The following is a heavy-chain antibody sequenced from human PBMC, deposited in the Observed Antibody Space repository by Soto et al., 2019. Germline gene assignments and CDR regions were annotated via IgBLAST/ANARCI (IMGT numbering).Heavy chain of an antibody. CDR1: GGSISSSSFH. CDR3: ARRERAAGTDWWFDP. CDR2: IYYSGST. Sequence: QLQLQESGPGLVKPSETLSLTCTVSGGSISSSSFHWGWIRQPPGKGLEWIGSIYYSGSTYYSPSLKSRVNISVDTSMDQFSLELSSVTAADTAVYYCARRERAAGTDWWFDPWGQGTLVTVSS. D-gene: IGHD6-13*01. J-gene: IGHJ5*02. V-gene: IGHV4-39*01.